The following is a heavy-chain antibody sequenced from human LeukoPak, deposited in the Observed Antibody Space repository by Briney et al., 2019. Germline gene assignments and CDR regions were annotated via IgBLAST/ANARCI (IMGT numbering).Heavy chain of an antibody. CDR2: ISGSGVST. CDR1: GFTFSNYV. V-gene: IGHV3-23*01. J-gene: IGHJ3*02. Sequence: GGSLTLSCAASGFTFSNYVMNWVRQAPGTGLEWVSGISGSGVSTYYADSVRGRFTISRDKSKNTLYLQMNSLRAEDTAVYYFAKSRIIPAGADASDIWGQGTMVTVSS. CDR3: AKSRIIPAGADASDI. D-gene: IGHD7-27*01.